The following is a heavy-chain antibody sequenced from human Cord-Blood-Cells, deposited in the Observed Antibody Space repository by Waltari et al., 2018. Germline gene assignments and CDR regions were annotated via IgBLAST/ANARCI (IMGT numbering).Heavy chain of an antibody. V-gene: IGHV1-8*01. Sequence: QVPLVQSGAAVTKPGASVKVSCTASGDTFTSYDIYWVRQATGQGLEWMGWMKHNSGNTGYAQKFQGRVTMTRNTSISTAYMELSSLRSEDTAVYYCARGKIAVAYYFDYWGQGTLVTVSS. CDR2: MKHNSGNT. CDR1: GDTFTSYD. J-gene: IGHJ4*02. D-gene: IGHD6-19*01. CDR3: ARGKIAVAYYFDY.